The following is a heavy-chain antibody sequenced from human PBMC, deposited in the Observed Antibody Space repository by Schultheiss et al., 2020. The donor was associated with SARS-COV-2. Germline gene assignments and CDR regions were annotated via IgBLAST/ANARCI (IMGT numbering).Heavy chain of an antibody. CDR2: ISGSGGST. D-gene: IGHD3-3*01. CDR3: ARSKGMFWSGYYNDAFDI. V-gene: IGHV3-23*01. J-gene: IGHJ3*02. Sequence: GGSLRLSCAASGFTFSSYAMHWVRQAPGKGLEWVSAISGSGGSTYYADSVKGRFTISRDNSKNTLYLQMNSLRAEDTAVYYCARSKGMFWSGYYNDAFDIWGQGTMVTVSS. CDR1: GFTFSSYA.